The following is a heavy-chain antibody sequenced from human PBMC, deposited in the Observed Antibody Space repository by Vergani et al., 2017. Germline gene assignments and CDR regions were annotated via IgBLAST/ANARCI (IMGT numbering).Heavy chain of an antibody. V-gene: IGHV4-61*02. CDR1: GDSISSGNYY. J-gene: IGHJ3*02. D-gene: IGHD1-26*01. Sequence: QVQLQESGPGLLKPSQTLSLTCSVAGDSISSGNYYWNWIRQPAWNGLEWMGRIYSSGSTSYNPSIKSRITMSLDTSKNQFSLSLSSVTAADTAVYYCARGTFLHAFDNWGQGTVVTVSS. CDR3: ARGTFLHAFDN. CDR2: IYSSGST.